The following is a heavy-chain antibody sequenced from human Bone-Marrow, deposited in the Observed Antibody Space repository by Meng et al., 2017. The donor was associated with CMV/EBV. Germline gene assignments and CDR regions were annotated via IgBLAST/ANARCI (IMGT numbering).Heavy chain of an antibody. D-gene: IGHD6-13*01. CDR1: GGSVSGYY. J-gene: IGHJ4*02. CDR3: ARGIAATDY. Sequence: TLSLTCAVYGGSVSGYYWSWIRQPPGKGLEWIGEINHSGSTNYNPSLKSRVTISVDTSKNQFSLKLSSVTAADTAVYYCARGIAATDYWGQGTLVTVSS. V-gene: IGHV4-34*01. CDR2: INHSGST.